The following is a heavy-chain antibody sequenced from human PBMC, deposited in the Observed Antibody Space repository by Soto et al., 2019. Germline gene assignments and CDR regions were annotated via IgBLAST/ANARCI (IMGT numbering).Heavy chain of an antibody. CDR2: IYRTGST. CDR3: ASRDPGTSVDY. V-gene: IGHV4-4*02. D-gene: IGHD1-7*01. Sequence: QVQLQESGPGLVKPSGTLSLTCAVSGGSFTSNNWWTWVRQPPGQGLERIGEIYRTGSTNYNPSLKRRVTISLDKSENQFSLKVTSLTAADTAVYYCASRDPGTSVDYWGQGTLVTVSS. J-gene: IGHJ4*02. CDR1: GGSFTSNNW.